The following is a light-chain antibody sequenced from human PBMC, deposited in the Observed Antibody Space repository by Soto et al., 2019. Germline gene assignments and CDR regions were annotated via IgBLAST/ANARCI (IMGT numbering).Light chain of an antibody. CDR2: DAS. CDR1: QAVSSY. V-gene: IGKV3-11*01. CDR3: QEHMTWLRFT. J-gene: IGKJ3*01. Sequence: EIVLTQSPATLSLSPGESATLSCRASQAVSSYLAWYQQKPGQAPRLLIYDASNRAPGIPARFSGSGSGTDFTLPISSLEPEYFAVYYCQEHMTWLRFTFGPGTKVDIK.